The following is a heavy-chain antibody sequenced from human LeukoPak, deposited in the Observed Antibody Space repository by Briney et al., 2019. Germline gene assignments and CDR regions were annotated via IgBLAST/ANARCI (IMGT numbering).Heavy chain of an antibody. Sequence: GRSLRLSCAASGFTFDDYAMHWVRQAPGKGLEWVSGISLNSGSISYADSVKGRFTISRDNAKNSLYLQMNSLRAEDTALYYCAKDYTAASRGGMDVWGQGTTVTVSS. CDR3: AKDYTAASRGGMDV. D-gene: IGHD6-13*01. J-gene: IGHJ6*02. CDR1: GFTFDDYA. CDR2: ISLNSGSI. V-gene: IGHV3-9*01.